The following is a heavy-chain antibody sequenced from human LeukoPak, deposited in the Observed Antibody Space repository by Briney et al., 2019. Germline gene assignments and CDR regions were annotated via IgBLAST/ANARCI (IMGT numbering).Heavy chain of an antibody. Sequence: GRSLRLSCAASGFTFSSYGMHWVRQAPGKGLKWVAVIWYDGSNKYYADSVKGRFTISRDNSKNTLYLQMNSLRAEDTAVYYCARGQPGDPIDYWGQGTLVTVSS. J-gene: IGHJ4*02. CDR3: ARGQPGDPIDY. CDR1: GFTFSSYG. V-gene: IGHV3-33*01. D-gene: IGHD1-14*01. CDR2: IWYDGSNK.